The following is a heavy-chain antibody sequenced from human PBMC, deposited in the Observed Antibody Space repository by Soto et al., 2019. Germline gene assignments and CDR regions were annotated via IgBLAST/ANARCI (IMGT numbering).Heavy chain of an antibody. Sequence: QVQLVQSGAEVKQPGSSVKVSCKASGGIFSSYAISWLRQAPGQGLEWMGAVIPILGQAYYAQDLQDRVSITADESTRTTYMELSSLRSEDTAVYFCARVGGIGAPPGTDYWGQGTLVTVSS. CDR1: GGIFSSYA. D-gene: IGHD6-6*01. J-gene: IGHJ4*02. CDR3: ARVGGIGAPPGTDY. CDR2: VIPILGQA. V-gene: IGHV1-69*01.